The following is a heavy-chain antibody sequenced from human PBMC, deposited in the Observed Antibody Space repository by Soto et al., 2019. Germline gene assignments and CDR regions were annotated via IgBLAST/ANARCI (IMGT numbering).Heavy chain of an antibody. Sequence: GGSLRLSCAASGFTVSGMFVNWVRQAPGKGLEWVSVIYPAGPTYYADSVKGRFTISRDNSKNTLFLQLNNLRAEDTAVYYCARDADSSGLHYWGQGILVTVSS. D-gene: IGHD6-19*01. CDR1: GFTVSGMF. J-gene: IGHJ4*02. CDR2: IYPAGPT. V-gene: IGHV3-53*01. CDR3: ARDADSSGLHY.